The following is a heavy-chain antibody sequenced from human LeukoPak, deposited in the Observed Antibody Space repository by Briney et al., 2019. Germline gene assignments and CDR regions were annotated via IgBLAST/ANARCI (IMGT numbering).Heavy chain of an antibody. CDR2: SNPSGSST. D-gene: IGHD4-17*01. CDR1: GYTFSNYY. J-gene: IGHJ4*02. V-gene: IGHV1-46*01. CDR3: ASSTVTTSYYFDY. Sequence: ASVKVSWKAYGYTFSNYYIHWVRQAPGQGLEWMGVSNPSGSSTTYAQNFQGRVTMTRDTSTSTVYMELSSLRSEDTAVYYCASSTVTTSYYFDYWGQGTLVTVSS.